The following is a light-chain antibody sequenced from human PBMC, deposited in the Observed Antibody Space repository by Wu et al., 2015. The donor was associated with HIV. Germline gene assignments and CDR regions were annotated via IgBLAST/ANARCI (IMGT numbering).Light chain of an antibody. V-gene: IGKV3-15*01. J-gene: IGKJ1*01. CDR1: QNVNSN. Sequence: LXCRASQNVNSNLAWYQQKPGQAPRLLXFGASARATGIPARFSGSGSGTEFTLTITNMQSEDFAVYYCEQYDYWPPWTFGQGTKVEIK. CDR3: EQYDYWPPWT. CDR2: GAS.